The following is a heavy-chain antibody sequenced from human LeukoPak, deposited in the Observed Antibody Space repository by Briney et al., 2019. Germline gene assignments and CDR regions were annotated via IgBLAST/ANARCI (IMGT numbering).Heavy chain of an antibody. CDR2: ISSSSGTI. CDR3: ARALRGAAVTEDY. D-gene: IGHD6-13*01. CDR1: GFTFSSYA. J-gene: IGHJ4*02. Sequence: GGSLRLSCAASGFTFSSYAMSWVRQAPGKGLEWVSYISSSSGTIYYADSVKGRFTISRDNANNSLYLQMNSLRDEDTAVYYCARALRGAAVTEDYWGQGTLVTVSS. V-gene: IGHV3-48*02.